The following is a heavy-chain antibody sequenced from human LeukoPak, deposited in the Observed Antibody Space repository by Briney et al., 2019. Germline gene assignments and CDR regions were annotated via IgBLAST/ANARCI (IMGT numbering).Heavy chain of an antibody. CDR3: ARDIGLAIHDY. D-gene: IGHD2-21*01. CDR2: ISNSDNTI. V-gene: IGHV3-48*04. J-gene: IGHJ4*02. Sequence: GGSLRLSCAASGFTFGSYWISWVRQAPGKGLEWVSYISNSDNTIYYADSVKGRFTISRDNAKNSLYLQMNSLRAEDTAVYYCARDIGLAIHDYWGQGTLVTVSS. CDR1: GFTFGSYW.